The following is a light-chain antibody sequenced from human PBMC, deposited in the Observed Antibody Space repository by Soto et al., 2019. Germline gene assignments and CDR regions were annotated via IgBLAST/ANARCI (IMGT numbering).Light chain of an antibody. CDR2: EVS. J-gene: IGLJ3*02. CDR1: SSDIGAYNY. Sequence: QSALTQPPSASGSPGQSVTISCTGTSSDIGAYNYVSWYQQHPGKAPKLMIHEVSKRPSGVPDRFSGSKSGNTASLTVSGCQAEDEAEYYCSSYAGSNDHWVFGGGTKLTVL. V-gene: IGLV2-8*01. CDR3: SSYAGSNDHWV.